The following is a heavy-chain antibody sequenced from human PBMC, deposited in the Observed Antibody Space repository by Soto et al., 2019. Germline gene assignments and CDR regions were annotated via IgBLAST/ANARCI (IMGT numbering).Heavy chain of an antibody. CDR3: ARDRGSIEARLAEWFDP. CDR1: GDSVSSNSSA. Sequence: SQTLSLTCAISGDSVSSNSSAWNWIRQSPSRGLEWLGRTYYRSKWYNDHAVSVKSRITLNPDTSKNQFSLQLNSVTPEDTAVYYCARDRGSIEARLAEWFDPWGQGSLVTVSS. V-gene: IGHV6-1*01. J-gene: IGHJ5*02. CDR2: TYYRSKWYN. D-gene: IGHD6-6*01.